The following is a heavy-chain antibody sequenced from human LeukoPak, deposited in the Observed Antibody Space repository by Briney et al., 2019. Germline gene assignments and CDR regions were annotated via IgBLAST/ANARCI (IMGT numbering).Heavy chain of an antibody. CDR2: IYPGDSDT. J-gene: IGHJ3*02. CDR3: ARHLGYCSSTSCYGDAFDI. V-gene: IGHV5-51*01. Sequence: GESLKISCKGSGYSFTSYWIGWVRQMPGKGLEWMGIIYPGDSDTRYSPSFQGQVTISADKSISTAYLQWSSLKASDTAMYYCARHLGYCSSTSCYGDAFDIWGQGTMVTVSS. D-gene: IGHD2-2*01. CDR1: GYSFTSYW.